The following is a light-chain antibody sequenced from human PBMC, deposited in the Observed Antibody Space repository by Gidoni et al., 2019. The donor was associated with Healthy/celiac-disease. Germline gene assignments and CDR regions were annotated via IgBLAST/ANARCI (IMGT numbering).Light chain of an antibody. Sequence: DIQMTPSPSSLSASVGDRVTITCRASQGISNYLAWYQQKPGKVPKLLIYAASSLQSGVPSRFSGSGSGTDFTLTISSLQPEDFATYYCQQSYNTPPALTFGGXTRVEIK. CDR1: QGISNY. V-gene: IGKV1-39*01. J-gene: IGKJ4*01. CDR3: QQSYNTPPALT. CDR2: AAS.